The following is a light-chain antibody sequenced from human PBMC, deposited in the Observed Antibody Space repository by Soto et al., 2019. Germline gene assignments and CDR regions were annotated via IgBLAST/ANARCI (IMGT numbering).Light chain of an antibody. J-gene: IGLJ1*01. V-gene: IGLV2-11*01. CDR1: TSDVGAYSF. Sequence: QSALTQPRSVSGSPGQSITISCTGSTSDVGAYSFASWYQQHPGAAPKLLIHDVNKRPPGVPDRFSASKSGNTASLTISGLQAEDEADYYCCSYAGSYTRVFGTGTKVTVL. CDR2: DVN. CDR3: CSYAGSYTRV.